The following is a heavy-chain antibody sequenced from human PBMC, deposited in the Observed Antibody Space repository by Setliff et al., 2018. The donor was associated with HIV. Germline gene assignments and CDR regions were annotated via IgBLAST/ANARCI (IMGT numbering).Heavy chain of an antibody. D-gene: IGHD6-13*01. CDR2: IYTNGNT. CDR3: ARGDSSNWYHVDY. Sequence: SETLSLTCTVSGGSISRGSYYWSWIRQPAGKGLEWIGSIYTNGNTNYNPSLKSRVTASADTSKNQFSLKLTSVTAADTAVDYCARGDSSNWYHVDYWGQGTLVTVSS. J-gene: IGHJ4*02. CDR1: GGSISRGSYY. V-gene: IGHV4-61*02.